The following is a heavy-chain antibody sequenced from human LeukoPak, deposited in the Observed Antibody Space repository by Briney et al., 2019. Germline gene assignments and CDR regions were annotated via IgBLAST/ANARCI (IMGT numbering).Heavy chain of an antibody. CDR1: GFTFSSYS. CDR3: ASTSHYYGSGTYDYYFDY. J-gene: IGHJ4*02. Sequence: QPGGSLRLSCAASGFTFSSYSMNWVRQAPGKGLEWVSYISSSSSTIYYADSVKGRFTISRDNAKNSLYLQMNSLRAEDTAVYYCASTSHYYGSGTYDYYFDYWGQGTLLTVSS. CDR2: ISSSSSTI. V-gene: IGHV3-48*04. D-gene: IGHD3-10*01.